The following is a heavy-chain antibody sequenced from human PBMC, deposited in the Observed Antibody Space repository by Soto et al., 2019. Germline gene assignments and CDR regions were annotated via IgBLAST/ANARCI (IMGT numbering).Heavy chain of an antibody. J-gene: IGHJ4*02. CDR1: GFTFSSYG. CDR3: ARGVDSSSRDPIDY. Sequence: GGSLRLSCAASGFTFSSYGMNWVRQAPGKGLEWVSSISSSSSYIYYADSVKGRFTISRDNAKNSLYLQMNSLRAEDTAVYYCARGVDSSSRDPIDYWGQGTLVTVSS. V-gene: IGHV3-21*01. D-gene: IGHD6-13*01. CDR2: ISSSSSYI.